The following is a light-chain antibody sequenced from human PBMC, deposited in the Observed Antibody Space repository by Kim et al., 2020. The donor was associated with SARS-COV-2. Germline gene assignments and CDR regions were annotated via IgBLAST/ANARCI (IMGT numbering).Light chain of an antibody. CDR1: QSISSW. J-gene: IGKJ1*01. CDR3: QQYNRYSGT. V-gene: IGKV1-5*03. CDR2: KAS. Sequence: APVGDRVTITCRASQSISSWLAWYQQKPGKAPKLLIYKASSLESGVPSRFSGSGSGTEFTLTISSLQPDDFATYYCQQYNRYSGTFGQGTKVDIK.